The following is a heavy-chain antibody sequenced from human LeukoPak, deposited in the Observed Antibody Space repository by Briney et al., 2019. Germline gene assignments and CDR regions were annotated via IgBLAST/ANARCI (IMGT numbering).Heavy chain of an antibody. D-gene: IGHD2-2*01. V-gene: IGHV1-2*04. CDR3: ARARDIVVVPGANVDAFDI. CDR2: INPNSGGT. Sequence: EASVKVSCKASGYTFTGYYMHWVRQAPGQGLEWMGWINPNSGGTNHAKKFQGWVTMTRDTSISTAYMELSRLISDDTAVYYCARARDIVVVPGANVDAFDIWGQGTMVTVSS. CDR1: GYTFTGYY. J-gene: IGHJ3*02.